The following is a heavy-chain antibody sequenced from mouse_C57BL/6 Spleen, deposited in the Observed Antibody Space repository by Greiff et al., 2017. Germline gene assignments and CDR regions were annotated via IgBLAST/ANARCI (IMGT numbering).Heavy chain of an antibody. Sequence: VMLVESGPGLVAPSQSLSITCTVSGFSLTSYAISWVRPPPGKGLEWLGVIWTGGGTNYNSALKSRLSISKDNSKSQVFLKMNSLQTDDTASYYCASSNTGFAYWGQGTLVTVSA. V-gene: IGHV2-9-1*01. CDR3: ASSNTGFAY. J-gene: IGHJ3*01. D-gene: IGHD2-5*01. CDR1: GFSLTSYA. CDR2: IWTGGGT.